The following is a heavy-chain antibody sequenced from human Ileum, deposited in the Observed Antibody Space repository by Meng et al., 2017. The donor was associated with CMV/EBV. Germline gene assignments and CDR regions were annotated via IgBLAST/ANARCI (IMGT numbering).Heavy chain of an antibody. Sequence: SETLSLTCTVSGDSIGTSSYYWGWIRPPPGKGLEWTGSIYYTGSTYYNPSLKSRVIISVDTSKNQFSLQVYSVTAADTAVCYCARCFGHTYGYADSWGQGTLVTVSS. CDR2: IYYTGST. CDR3: ARCFGHTYGYADS. D-gene: IGHD5-18*01. V-gene: IGHV4-39*07. CDR1: GDSIGTSSYY. J-gene: IGHJ4*02.